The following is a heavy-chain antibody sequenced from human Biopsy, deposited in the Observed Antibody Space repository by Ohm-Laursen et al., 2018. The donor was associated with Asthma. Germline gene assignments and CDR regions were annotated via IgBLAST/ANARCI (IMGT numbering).Heavy chain of an antibody. CDR3: ARTTYGDDGFDP. J-gene: IGHJ5*02. CDR1: GGSISSDDYY. D-gene: IGHD4-17*01. Sequence: TLSLTCTVSGGSISSDDYYWSWIRQHPGKGLEWIGYIYYSGSTYYNPSLKSRVTISVDTSKNQFSLNLSSVTAADTAVYYCARTTYGDDGFDPWGQGTLVTVSS. V-gene: IGHV4-31*03. CDR2: IYYSGST.